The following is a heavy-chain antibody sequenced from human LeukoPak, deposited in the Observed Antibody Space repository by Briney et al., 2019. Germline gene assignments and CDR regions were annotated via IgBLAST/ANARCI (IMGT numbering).Heavy chain of an antibody. V-gene: IGHV3-30*03. D-gene: IGHD3-16*02. CDR3: ARDMLGELSLFDY. J-gene: IGHJ4*02. CDR2: ISVDGSNE. CDR1: GFTFSSYG. Sequence: PGRSLRLSCAASGFTFSSYGMHWVRQAPGKGLEWVAVISVDGSNEYYADSVKGRFTISRDNSKNTLYLQMNSLRAEDTAVYYCARDMLGELSLFDYWGQGTLVTVSS.